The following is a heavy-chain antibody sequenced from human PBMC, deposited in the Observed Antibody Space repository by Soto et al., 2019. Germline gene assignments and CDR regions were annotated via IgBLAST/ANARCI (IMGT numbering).Heavy chain of an antibody. CDR1: GGSISSSSYY. Sequence: SETLSLTCTVSGGSISSSSYYWGWVRQTPGKGLEWIGSIYYSGSTYYNPSLKSRVTISVDASKNQFSLKLSSVTAADTAGYYCARLPWADYGGIFDPWGQGTLVTVSS. V-gene: IGHV4-39*07. CDR3: ARLPWADYGGIFDP. J-gene: IGHJ5*02. D-gene: IGHD4-17*01. CDR2: IYYSGST.